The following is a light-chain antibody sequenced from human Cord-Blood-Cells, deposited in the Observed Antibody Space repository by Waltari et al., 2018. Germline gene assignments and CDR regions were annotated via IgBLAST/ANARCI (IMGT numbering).Light chain of an antibody. J-gene: IGLJ1*01. CDR1: SSNIGSKT. V-gene: IGLV1-44*01. CDR3: AAWDDSLNGYV. CDR2: SNN. Sequence: QSVLTQPPSASGTPGPRVPISSSGSSSNIGSKTLNWYQQLPGTAPKLLIYSNNQRPSGVPDRFSGSKSGTSASLAISGLQSEDEADYYCAAWDDSLNGYVFGTGTKVTVL.